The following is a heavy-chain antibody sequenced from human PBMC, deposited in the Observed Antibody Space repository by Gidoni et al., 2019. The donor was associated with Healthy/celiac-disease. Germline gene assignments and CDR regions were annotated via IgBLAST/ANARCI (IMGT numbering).Heavy chain of an antibody. Sequence: EVQLLESGGGLVQPGGSLRLSCAASGFTFSSYAMSWVRQAPGKGLEWVSAISGSGGSTYYADSVKGRFTISRDNSKNTLYLQMNSLRAEDTAVYYCAKDSENDSSGYSLPSYFDYWGQGTLVTVSS. J-gene: IGHJ4*02. CDR1: GFTFSSYA. V-gene: IGHV3-23*01. CDR2: ISGSGGST. D-gene: IGHD3-22*01. CDR3: AKDSENDSSGYSLPSYFDY.